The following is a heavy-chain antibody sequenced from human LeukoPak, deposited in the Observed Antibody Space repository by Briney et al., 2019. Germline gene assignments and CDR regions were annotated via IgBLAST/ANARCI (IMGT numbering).Heavy chain of an antibody. D-gene: IGHD2-15*01. J-gene: IGHJ4*02. Sequence: GGSLRLSCAASGFTFSSYGMHWVRQAPGKGLEWVAFIRYDGSNKYYADSVKGRFTISRDNSKNTLYLQMNSLRAEDTAVYYCARDSRPYCSGGSCSLFDYWGQGTLVTVSS. CDR2: IRYDGSNK. V-gene: IGHV3-30*02. CDR3: ARDSRPYCSGGSCSLFDY. CDR1: GFTFSSYG.